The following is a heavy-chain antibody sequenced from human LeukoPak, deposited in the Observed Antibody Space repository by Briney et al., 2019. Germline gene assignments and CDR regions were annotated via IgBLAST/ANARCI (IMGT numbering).Heavy chain of an antibody. CDR2: INHSGST. Sequence: SETLSLTCAVYGGSFSGYYWSWIRQLPGKGLEWIGEINHSGSTNYNPSLESRVTISVDTSKNQFSLKLSSVTAADTAVYYCARGGILTGYYNRRQYYFDYWGQGTLVTVSS. CDR1: GGSFSGYY. J-gene: IGHJ4*02. V-gene: IGHV4-34*01. CDR3: ARGGILTGYYNRRQYYFDY. D-gene: IGHD3-9*01.